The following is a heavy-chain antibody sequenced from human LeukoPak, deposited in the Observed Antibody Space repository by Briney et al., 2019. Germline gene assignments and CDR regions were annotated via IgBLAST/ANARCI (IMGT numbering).Heavy chain of an antibody. CDR2: IDSGGGT. CDR3: AKGPQGD. D-gene: IGHD3-16*01. J-gene: IGHJ4*02. Sequence: TGGSLRLSCAAAGFTFRNYAMRWGRQAPGKGLEWVSAIDSGGGTYYANSVKGRFTISRDNSKNTLYLQLSSLRVEDTAVYYCAKGPQGDWGQGALVTVSS. V-gene: IGHV3-23*01. CDR1: GFTFRNYA.